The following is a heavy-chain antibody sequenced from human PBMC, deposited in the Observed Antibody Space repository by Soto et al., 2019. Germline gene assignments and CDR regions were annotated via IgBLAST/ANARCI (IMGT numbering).Heavy chain of an antibody. V-gene: IGHV1-18*04. CDR2: ISAYNGNT. J-gene: IGHJ4*02. CDR3: ARDPVGGYYDSSGYYHYFDY. Sequence: ASVKVSCKASCYTFTSYGISWVRQAPGQGLEWMGWISAYNGNTDYAQKLQGRVTMTTDTSTSTAYMELRSLRSDDTAVYYCARDPVGGYYDSSGYYHYFDYWGQGTLVTVSS. CDR1: CYTFTSYG. D-gene: IGHD3-22*01.